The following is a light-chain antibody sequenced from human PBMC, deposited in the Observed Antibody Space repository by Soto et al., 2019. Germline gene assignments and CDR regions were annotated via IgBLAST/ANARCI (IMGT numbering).Light chain of an antibody. CDR1: SSEVGAHNY. Sequence: QSVLTQPPSASGTPGQSVAISCTGTSSEVGAHNYVCWSQQPQGKAPKLMIYGVNKRPFGGPDRFSGSKTGSTSSLTVSGLQPQDHADYYCSSYAAKDNVVFGGGTKVTVL. V-gene: IGLV2-8*01. J-gene: IGLJ2*01. CDR2: GVN. CDR3: SSYAAKDNVV.